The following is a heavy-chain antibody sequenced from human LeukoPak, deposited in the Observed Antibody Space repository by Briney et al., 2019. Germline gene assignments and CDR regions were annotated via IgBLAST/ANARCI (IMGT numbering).Heavy chain of an antibody. CDR3: ARDRDGDLDV. J-gene: IGHJ6*04. CDR2: ISSSSSYI. Sequence: GGSLRLSCAASGFTFSSYSMNWVRQAPGKGLEWVSSISSSSSYIYYADSVKGRFTTSRDNAKNSLYLQMNSLRAEDTAVYYCARDRDGDLDVWGKGTTVTVSS. V-gene: IGHV3-21*01. CDR1: GFTFSSYS. D-gene: IGHD7-27*01.